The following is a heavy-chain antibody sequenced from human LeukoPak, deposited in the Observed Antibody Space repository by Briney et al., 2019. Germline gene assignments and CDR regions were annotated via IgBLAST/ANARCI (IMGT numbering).Heavy chain of an antibody. J-gene: IGHJ4*02. CDR3: ARGGRDYDSSGYYTFDY. V-gene: IGHV1-18*01. Sequence: ASVKVSCKVSGYTLTELSMHWVRQAPGQGLEWMGWISAYNGNINYAQMLQGRVTMTTDTSTSTAYMDLRSLRSDDTAVYYCARGGRDYDSSGYYTFDYWGQGTLVTVSS. CDR1: GYTLTELS. D-gene: IGHD3-22*01. CDR2: ISAYNGNI.